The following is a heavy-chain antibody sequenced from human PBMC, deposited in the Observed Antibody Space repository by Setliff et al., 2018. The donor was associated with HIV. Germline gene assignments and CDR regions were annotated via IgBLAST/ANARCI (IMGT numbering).Heavy chain of an antibody. CDR1: GYSFTSYW. D-gene: IGHD5-12*01. CDR2: IDPGDSDT. CDR3: ARHGGYNPLDY. Sequence: GESLKISCKGSGYSFTSYWIGWVRQVPGKGLEWMAIIDPGDSDTKYSPSFQGQVTISSDKSISTAYLQWSSLKASDTAMYYCARHGGYNPLDYWGQGTLVTVSA. V-gene: IGHV5-51*01. J-gene: IGHJ4*02.